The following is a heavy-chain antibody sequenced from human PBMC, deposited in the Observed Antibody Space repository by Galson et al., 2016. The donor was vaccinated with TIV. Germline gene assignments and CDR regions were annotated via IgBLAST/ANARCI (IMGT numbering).Heavy chain of an antibody. CDR2: ISGYDTNT. V-gene: IGHV1-18*04. CDR3: ARDAPYSSSWSIDY. Sequence: SVKVSCKASGYTFTNYGISWVRQAPGQGLEWMGWISGYDTNTEYVQKLQDRVNMTKETSTSTAYMELRSLRYDDTAVYYCARDAPYSSSWSIDYWGQGSLVTVSA. CDR1: GYTFTNYG. D-gene: IGHD6-13*01. J-gene: IGHJ4*02.